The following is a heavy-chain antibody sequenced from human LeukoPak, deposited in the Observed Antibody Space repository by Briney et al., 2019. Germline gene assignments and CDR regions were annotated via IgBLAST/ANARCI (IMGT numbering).Heavy chain of an antibody. Sequence: GGSLRLSCAASGFTFSSYSMNWVRQAPGKGLEWVSSISSSSSYIYYADSVKGRFTISRDNAKNSLYLQMNSLRAEDTAVYYCARALERAGVEADDVVVIAIVHIPFDYWGQGTLVTVSS. CDR3: ARALERAGVEADDVVVIAIVHIPFDY. D-gene: IGHD2-21*01. J-gene: IGHJ4*02. CDR1: GFTFSSYS. V-gene: IGHV3-21*01. CDR2: ISSSSSYI.